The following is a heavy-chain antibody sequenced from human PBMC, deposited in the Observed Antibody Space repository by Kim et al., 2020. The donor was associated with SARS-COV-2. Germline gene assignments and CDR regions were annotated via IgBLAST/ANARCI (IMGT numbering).Heavy chain of an antibody. V-gene: IGHV5-51*01. D-gene: IGHD3-22*01. CDR1: GYTFTTYW. CDR3: ARRYDSSGYHVDF. CDR2: MHPGDSDT. Sequence: GESLKISCQGSGYTFTTYWIAWVRQMPGKGLEWMGIMHPGDSDTRYSPPFQGQVTMSADKPINTAYLYLSSLKASDTAMYYCARRYDSSGYHVDFWGQGTPVTVSS. J-gene: IGHJ4*02.